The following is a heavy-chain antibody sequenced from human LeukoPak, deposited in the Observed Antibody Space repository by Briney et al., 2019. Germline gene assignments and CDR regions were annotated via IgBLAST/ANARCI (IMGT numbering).Heavy chain of an antibody. J-gene: IGHJ6*04. V-gene: IGHV3-23*01. CDR1: GFTFRSYG. Sequence: GGTLRLSCAASGFTFRSYGMSWVRQGPGKGLEWVSAISDSGGSTYYADSVKGRFIISRDNSKNTLYLQMNSLRAEDTAVYYCAELGITMIGGVWGKGTTVTISS. CDR2: ISDSGGST. CDR3: AELGITMIGGV. D-gene: IGHD3-10*02.